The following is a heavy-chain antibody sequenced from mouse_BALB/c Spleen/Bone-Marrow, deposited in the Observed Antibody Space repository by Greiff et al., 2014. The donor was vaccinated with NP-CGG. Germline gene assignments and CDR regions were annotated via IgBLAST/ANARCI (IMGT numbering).Heavy chain of an antibody. CDR2: IDPENGDT. D-gene: IGHD2-10*02. V-gene: IGHV14-4*02. J-gene: IGHJ4*01. CDR1: GFNIKDSY. Sequence: EVQLQQSGAELVRSGASVKLSCTGSGFNIKDSYTHWVKQRPGQGLEWIGWIDPENGDTEYAPKFQGKATMTADTSSNTAYLQLSSLTSEDTAVYCCTPYGNYGWEYWGQGTSVTVSS. CDR3: TPYGNYGWEY.